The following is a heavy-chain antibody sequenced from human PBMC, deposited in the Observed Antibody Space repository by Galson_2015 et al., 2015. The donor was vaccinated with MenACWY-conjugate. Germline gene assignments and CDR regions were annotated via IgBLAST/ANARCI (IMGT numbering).Heavy chain of an antibody. D-gene: IGHD2-2*02. CDR2: IYYSGST. Sequence: ATLSLTCTVSGGSISSYYWSWLRQPPGTGLEWIGYIYYSGSTNYNPSLKSRVTISVDTFKNQFSLKLSSVTAADTAVYYCAREVVVVPAAISGNYGMDVWGPGTTVTVSS. CDR1: GGSISSYY. CDR3: AREVVVVPAAISGNYGMDV. V-gene: IGHV4-4*08. J-gene: IGHJ6*02.